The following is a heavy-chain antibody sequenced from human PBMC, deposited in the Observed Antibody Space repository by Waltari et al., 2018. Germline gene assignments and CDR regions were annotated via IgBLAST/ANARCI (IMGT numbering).Heavy chain of an antibody. CDR3: AKTPRAYCTGGSCRRRGWFDP. V-gene: IGHV4-34*02. J-gene: IGHJ5*02. CDR2: INQNGAT. CDR1: SGSFSTNS. D-gene: IGHD2-15*01. Sequence: QVQLQQWGAGLLTPSETLSLNCAVASGSFSTNSWSRISPPPGKGLEWIGEINQNGATNYNPSVKNRVSISADTSQNQFSLNLSSVTAADTAVYYCAKTPRAYCTGGSCRRRGWFDPWGQGTLVTVSS.